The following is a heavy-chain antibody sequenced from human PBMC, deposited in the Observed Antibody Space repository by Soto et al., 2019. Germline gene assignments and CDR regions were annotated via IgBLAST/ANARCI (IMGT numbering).Heavy chain of an antibody. J-gene: IGHJ4*02. CDR3: AREPLAHSYFDF. CDR2: LYNDERT. V-gene: IGHV4-4*07. CDR1: GDSVSSHY. Sequence: NPSETLSLTCTVSGDSVSSHYWSWIRQPAGKGLEWLGRLYNDERTNYNPSLKSRVTMSMDTSKNQFSLKLTSVTAADSAVYFCAREPLAHSYFDFWGQGILVTAPQ.